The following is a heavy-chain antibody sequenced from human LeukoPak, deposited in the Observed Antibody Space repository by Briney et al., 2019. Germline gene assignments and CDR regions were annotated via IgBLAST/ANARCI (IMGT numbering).Heavy chain of an antibody. CDR3: ARGYYDSSGYYYYFDY. V-gene: IGHV3-53*01. D-gene: IGHD3-22*01. Sequence: PGGSLRLSCAASGFTVSSNYMSWVRQAPGKGLEWVSVIYSGGSTYYADSVKGRFTISRDNSKNTLYLQMNSLRAEDTAVYYCARGYYDSSGYYYYFDYWGQGTLVTVSS. CDR2: IYSGGST. CDR1: GFTVSSNY. J-gene: IGHJ4*02.